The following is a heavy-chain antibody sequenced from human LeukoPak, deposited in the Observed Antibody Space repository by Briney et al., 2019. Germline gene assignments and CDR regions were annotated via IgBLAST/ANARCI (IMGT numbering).Heavy chain of an antibody. CDR2: IYTSGST. CDR1: GGSTSSYY. Sequence: SETLSLTCTVSGGSTSSYYWSWIRQPPRKGLEWIGYIYTSGSTNYNPSLKSRVTISVDTSKNQFSLKLSSVTAADTAVYYCARISGRYGDYWGQGTLVTVSS. CDR3: ARISGRYGDY. D-gene: IGHD1-26*01. J-gene: IGHJ4*02. V-gene: IGHV4-4*09.